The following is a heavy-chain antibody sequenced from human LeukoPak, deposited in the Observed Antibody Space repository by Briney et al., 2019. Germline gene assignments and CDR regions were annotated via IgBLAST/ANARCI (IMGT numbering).Heavy chain of an antibody. CDR2: IYYSGST. CDR1: GGSISSTTYY. J-gene: IGHJ4*02. CDR3: ARTYGSGSYYKGGIDY. Sequence: PSETLSLTCAVSGGSISSTTYYWAWIRQPPGKGLEWIGSIYYSGSTYYNPSLKSRVTISVDASKNQFSLKLSSVTAADTAVYYCARTYGSGSYYKGGIDYWGQGTLVTVSS. D-gene: IGHD3-10*01. V-gene: IGHV4-39*07.